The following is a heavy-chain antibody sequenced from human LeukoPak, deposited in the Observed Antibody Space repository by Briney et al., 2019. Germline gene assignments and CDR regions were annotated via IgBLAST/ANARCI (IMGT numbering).Heavy chain of an antibody. Sequence: PGGSLRLSCAASGFTFSRDALHWVRPTPGKGLEWVSSISSSSSYIYYADSVKGRFTISRDNAKNSLYLQMNSLRAEDTAVYYCARGYSYGRDYWGQGTLVTVSS. D-gene: IGHD5-18*01. CDR1: GFTFSRDA. J-gene: IGHJ4*02. CDR3: ARGYSYGRDY. V-gene: IGHV3-21*01. CDR2: ISSSSSYI.